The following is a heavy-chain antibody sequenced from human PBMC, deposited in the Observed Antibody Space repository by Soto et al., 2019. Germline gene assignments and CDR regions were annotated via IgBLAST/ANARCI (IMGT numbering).Heavy chain of an antibody. D-gene: IGHD6-6*01. CDR3: AREIVARPGGRDYCSGMDV. Sequence: PGESLKISCKGSGYSFTSYWISWVRQMPGKGLEWMGRIDPSDSYTNYSPSFQGHVTISADKSISTAYLQWSSLKASDTAMYYCAREIVARPGGRDYCSGMDVWAQGTTVPVSS. V-gene: IGHV5-10-1*01. CDR2: IDPSDSYT. J-gene: IGHJ6*02. CDR1: GYSFTSYW.